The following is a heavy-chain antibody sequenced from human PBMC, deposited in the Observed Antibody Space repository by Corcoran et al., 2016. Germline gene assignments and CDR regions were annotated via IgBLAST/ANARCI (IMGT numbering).Heavy chain of an antibody. CDR2: IYYSGST. V-gene: IGHV4-39*01. CDR1: GGSISSSSYY. Sequence: LQLQESGPGLVKPSETLSLTCTVSGGSISSSSYYWGWIRQPPGKGLEWIGSIYYSGSTYYNPSLKSRVTISVDTSKNQFSLKLSSVTAADTAVYYCARLARGGKGYYFDYWGQGTLVTVSS. J-gene: IGHJ4*02. CDR3: ARLARGGKGYYFDY. D-gene: IGHD1-26*01.